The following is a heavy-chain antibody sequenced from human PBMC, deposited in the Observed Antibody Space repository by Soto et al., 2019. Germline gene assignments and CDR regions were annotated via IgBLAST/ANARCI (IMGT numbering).Heavy chain of an antibody. J-gene: IGHJ6*02. CDR1: GGTFSSYA. Sequence: SVKVSCKASGGTFSSYAISWVRQAPGQGLEWMGGIIPIFGTANYAQKFQGRVTITADKSTSTAYMELSSLRSEDTAVYYCARESYDSSGYYYNMDVWGQGTMVTVSS. V-gene: IGHV1-69*06. CDR2: IIPIFGTA. CDR3: ARESYDSSGYYYNMDV. D-gene: IGHD3-22*01.